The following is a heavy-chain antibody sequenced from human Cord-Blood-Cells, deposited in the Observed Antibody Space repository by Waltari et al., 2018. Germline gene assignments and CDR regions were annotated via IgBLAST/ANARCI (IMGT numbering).Heavy chain of an antibody. D-gene: IGHD3-3*01. CDR1: GGSFSGYY. CDR3: ARVLRFLEWLFDY. J-gene: IGHJ4*02. V-gene: IGHV4-34*01. CDR2: INHSGST. Sequence: QAQLQQWGAGLLKPSETLSLTCAVYGGSFSGYYWRCIRQPPGKGLEWIGEINHSGSTNYNPSLKSRVTISVDTSKNQFSLKLSSVTAADTAVYYCARVLRFLEWLFDYWGQGTLVTVSS.